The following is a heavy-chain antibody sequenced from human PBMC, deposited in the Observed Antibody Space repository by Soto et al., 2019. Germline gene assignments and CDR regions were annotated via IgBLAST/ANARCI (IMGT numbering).Heavy chain of an antibody. CDR3: ASLGGYRYGNFFDY. Sequence: QVQLHESGPGLVKPAGTLSLTCAVSGGSISRSNWWSWVRQPPGKGLEWIWEFYHSGSTNYNPSLKRRVTISVDKSKNQFSLKLSSVTAADTAVYYCASLGGYRYGNFFDYWGQGTLVTVSS. J-gene: IGHJ4*02. CDR1: GGSISRSNW. CDR2: FYHSGST. D-gene: IGHD5-18*01. V-gene: IGHV4-4*02.